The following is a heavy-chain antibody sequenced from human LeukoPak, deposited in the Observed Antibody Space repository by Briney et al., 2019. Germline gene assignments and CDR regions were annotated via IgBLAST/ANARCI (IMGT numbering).Heavy chain of an antibody. D-gene: IGHD4-17*01. Sequence: SETLSLTCIVSGGSISSGAYYWAWIRQPAGKGLEWIGRIYTSGSTNYNPSLKSRVTISVDTSKNQFSLKLSSVTAADTAVYYCARWVRRVTRRYYYYMDVWGKGTTVTISS. V-gene: IGHV4-61*02. CDR3: ARWVRRVTRRYYYYMDV. CDR1: GGSISSGAYY. CDR2: IYTSGST. J-gene: IGHJ6*03.